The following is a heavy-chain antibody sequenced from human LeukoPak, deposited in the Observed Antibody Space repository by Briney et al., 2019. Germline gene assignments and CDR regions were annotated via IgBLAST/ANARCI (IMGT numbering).Heavy chain of an antibody. Sequence: GASVKVSCKASGYTFTGYYMHWVRQAPGQGLEWMGWINPNSGGTNYAQKFQGWVTMTRDTSISTAYMELSRLRSDDTAVYYCARDPDNSSGWWRGNHWFDPWGQGTLVTVSS. CDR2: INPNSGGT. D-gene: IGHD6-19*01. CDR3: ARDPDNSSGWWRGNHWFDP. V-gene: IGHV1-2*04. J-gene: IGHJ5*02. CDR1: GYTFTGYY.